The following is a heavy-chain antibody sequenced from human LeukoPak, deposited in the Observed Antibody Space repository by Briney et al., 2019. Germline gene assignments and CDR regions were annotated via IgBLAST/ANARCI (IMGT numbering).Heavy chain of an antibody. CDR1: GYTFTAYY. V-gene: IGHV1-2*02. J-gene: IGHJ4*02. CDR3: ARNSGYDSDFDY. D-gene: IGHD5-12*01. CDR2: INPNSGGT. Sequence: ASVKVSCKASGYTFTAYYIHWVRQAPGQGLEWMGWINPNSGGTTFAQTFLGRVTMTRDTSLSTAYMELSRLGSDDTAVYYCARNSGYDSDFDYWGQGTLVTVSS.